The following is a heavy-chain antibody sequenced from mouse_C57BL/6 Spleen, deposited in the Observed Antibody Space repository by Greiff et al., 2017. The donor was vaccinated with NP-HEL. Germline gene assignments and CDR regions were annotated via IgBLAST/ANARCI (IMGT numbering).Heavy chain of an antibody. J-gene: IGHJ3*01. D-gene: IGHD1-1*01. CDR1: GYTFTSYW. CDR3: ARGGAFYYGSSPFAY. Sequence: VQLQQPGAELVKPGASVKLSCKASGYTFTSYWMQWVKQRPGQGLEWIGEIDPSDSYTNYNQKFKGKATLTVDTSSSTAYMQLSSLTSEDSAVYYCARGGAFYYGSSPFAYWGQGTLVTVSA. CDR2: IDPSDSYT. V-gene: IGHV1-50*01.